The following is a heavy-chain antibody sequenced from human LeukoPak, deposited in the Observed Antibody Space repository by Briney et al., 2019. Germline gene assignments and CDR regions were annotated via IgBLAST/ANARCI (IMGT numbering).Heavy chain of an antibody. D-gene: IGHD3-22*01. CDR3: ARLKRYYDSSGYVLADGMDV. CDR1: GFTFSSYG. V-gene: IGHV3-48*04. CDR2: ISSSGGTI. J-gene: IGHJ6*02. Sequence: GGSLRLSCAASGFTFSSYGMHWVRQAPGKGLEWISYISSSGGTIYYADSVKGRFTISRDNAKNSLYLQMNSLRAEDTAVYYCARLKRYYDSSGYVLADGMDVWGQGTTVTVSS.